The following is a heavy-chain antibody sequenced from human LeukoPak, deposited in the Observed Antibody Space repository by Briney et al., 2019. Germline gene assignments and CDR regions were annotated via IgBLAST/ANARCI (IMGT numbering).Heavy chain of an antibody. V-gene: IGHV4-31*02. Sequence: TLSLTPTVSGGSISKEGYYWSSIRHHPGKGLEWIGYIYDSGTTYYNPALQSRFNISVDTSDNQFSLKLRSLTAADTAVYYCARGGDRSGFDNWGQGTMVTVSS. CDR3: ARGGDRSGFDN. D-gene: IGHD3-3*01. J-gene: IGHJ4*02. CDR2: IYDSGTT. CDR1: GGSISKEGYY.